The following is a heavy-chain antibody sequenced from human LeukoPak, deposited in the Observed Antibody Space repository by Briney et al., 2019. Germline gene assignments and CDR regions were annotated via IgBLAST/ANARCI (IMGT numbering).Heavy chain of an antibody. D-gene: IGHD6-13*01. V-gene: IGHV3-21*04. CDR2: ISSSSSYI. CDR1: GFTFSSYS. J-gene: IGHJ5*02. CDR3: AGGHSGSWYWFDP. Sequence: GGSLRLSFAATGFTFSSYSMNWVRQAPGKGLEWVSSISSSSSYIYYATSVKGRFTISRDNAKNSLYMQMNSLRAEDTAVYYCAGGHSGSWYWFDPWGQGTLVTVSS.